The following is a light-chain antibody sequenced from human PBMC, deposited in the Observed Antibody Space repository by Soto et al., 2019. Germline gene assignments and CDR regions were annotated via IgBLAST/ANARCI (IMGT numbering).Light chain of an antibody. Sequence: EVVLTQSPGTLSLSPGESATLSCRASQSVGSSYLAWYQQKPGQAPRLLISGASTRATGIPARFSGSGSGTEFTLTIISLQSEDFAVYYCQQHNNWPPTFGQGTKLEIK. V-gene: IGKV3-15*01. CDR2: GAS. J-gene: IGKJ2*01. CDR3: QQHNNWPPT. CDR1: QSVGSSY.